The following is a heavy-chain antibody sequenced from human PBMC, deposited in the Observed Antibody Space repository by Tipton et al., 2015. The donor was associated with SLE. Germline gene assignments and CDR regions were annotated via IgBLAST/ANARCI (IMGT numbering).Heavy chain of an antibody. V-gene: IGHV1-18*04. CDR3: ARAFDYYGSGPDAFDI. J-gene: IGHJ3*02. CDR1: GYTFTSYG. D-gene: IGHD3-10*01. CDR2: ISAYNGNT. Sequence: QSGAEVKKPGASVKVSCKASGYTFTSYGISWVRQAPGQGLEWMGWISAYNGNTNYAQKLQGRVTMTTDTSTSTAYMELRSLRSDDTAVYYCARAFDYYGSGPDAFDIWGQGTMVTVSS.